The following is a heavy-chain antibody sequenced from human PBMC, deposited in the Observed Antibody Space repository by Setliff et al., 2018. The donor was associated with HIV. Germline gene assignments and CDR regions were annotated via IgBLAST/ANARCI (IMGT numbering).Heavy chain of an antibody. CDR2: FDPEDGET. CDR3: ARRTIDYYYMDV. V-gene: IGHV1-24*01. CDR1: GYTLTKLS. Sequence: ASVKVSCKVSGYTLTKLSMHWVRQAPGKGLEWMGGFDPEDGETMYAQNFQGRVTMTQDTSTDTAYMEVSSLRSDDTAVYYCARRTIDYYYMDVWGKGTTVTVSS. J-gene: IGHJ6*03.